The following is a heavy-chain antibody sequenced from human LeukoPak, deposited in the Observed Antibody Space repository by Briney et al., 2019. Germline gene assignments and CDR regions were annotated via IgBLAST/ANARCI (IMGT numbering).Heavy chain of an antibody. CDR1: GYTFTGYY. D-gene: IGHD2-2*01. CDR3: ARDVTIVVVPAAMRLFDY. V-gene: IGHV1-2*02. CDR2: INPNSGGT. Sequence: ASVKVSCKASGYTFTGYYMHWVRQAPGQGLEWMGWINPNSGGTNYAQKFQGRVTMTRDTSISTAYMELSRLRSDDTAVYYCARDVTIVVVPAAMRLFDYWGQGTLATVSS. J-gene: IGHJ4*02.